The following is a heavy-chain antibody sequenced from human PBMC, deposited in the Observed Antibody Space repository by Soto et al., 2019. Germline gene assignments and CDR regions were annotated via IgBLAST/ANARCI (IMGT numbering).Heavy chain of an antibody. Sequence: PGGSLRLSCAASGFTFSSYWMHWVRQAPGKGLVWVSRINSDGSSTSYADSVKGRFTISRDNAKNTLYLQMNSLGAEDTAVYYCARDDYDSSGYYTRWDYYYYYGMDVWGQGTTVTVSS. CDR3: ARDDYDSSGYYTRWDYYYYYGMDV. CDR1: GFTFSSYW. D-gene: IGHD3-22*01. J-gene: IGHJ6*02. CDR2: INSDGSST. V-gene: IGHV3-74*01.